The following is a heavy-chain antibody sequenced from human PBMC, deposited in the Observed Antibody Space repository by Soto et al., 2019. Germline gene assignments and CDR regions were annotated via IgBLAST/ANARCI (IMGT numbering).Heavy chain of an antibody. CDR2: ISYRGSI. CDR3: GRRIAAPGTSNYYGLDV. J-gene: IGHJ6*02. D-gene: IGHD6-13*01. V-gene: IGHV4-59*01. CDR1: GGSISSYY. Sequence: SETLSLTCSVSGGSISSYYWSWIRQPPGKGLEWIGYISYRGSINYSPSLKSRVSISADTSKNQFSLKLSSVTAADTAVYYCGRRIAAPGTSNYYGLDVWGQGTTVTVSS.